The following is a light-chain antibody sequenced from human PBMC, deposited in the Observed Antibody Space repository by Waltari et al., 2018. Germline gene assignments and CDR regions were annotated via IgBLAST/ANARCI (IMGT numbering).Light chain of an antibody. CDR3: QKYVNLPAT. CDR2: HAS. J-gene: IGKJ1*01. Sequence: SCRASQSVGRFLAWYQQKPGQAPRLLIYHASIRATGIPDRFSGSGSGTDFSLTIRGLEPEDFAVYYCQKYVNLPATFGQGTKVEIK. CDR1: QSVGRF. V-gene: IGKV3-20*01.